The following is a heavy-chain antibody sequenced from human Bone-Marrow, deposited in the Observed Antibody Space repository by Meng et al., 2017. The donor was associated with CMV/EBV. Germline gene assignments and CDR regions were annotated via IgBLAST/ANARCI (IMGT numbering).Heavy chain of an antibody. CDR2: IYYSGTT. J-gene: IGHJ4*02. V-gene: IGHV4-31*02. D-gene: IGHD2-2*01. Sequence: VSGGSSSSSCHYWTRLRQHPGKSLEWIGYIYYSGTTYYNPSLQIRLSMSVDTSENQFSLNLNSVTAADTAIYYCAGTISTNCCTFDYWGQGILVTVSS. CDR3: AGTISTNCCTFDY. CDR1: GGSSSSSCHY.